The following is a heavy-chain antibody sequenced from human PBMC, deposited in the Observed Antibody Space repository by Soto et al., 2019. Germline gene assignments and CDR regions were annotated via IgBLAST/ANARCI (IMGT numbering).Heavy chain of an antibody. CDR2: ISSSSTYI. V-gene: IGHV3-21*01. D-gene: IGHD1-1*01. J-gene: IGHJ5*02. Sequence: GGSLRLSCAASGFTFTSYSMNWVRQAPGKGLEWVSSISSSSTYISYADSVKGRFTISRDNAKNSVFLQMNSLRAEDTAVYYCARDWNNEIDLWGQGTLVTVSS. CDR3: ARDWNNEIDL. CDR1: GFTFTSYS.